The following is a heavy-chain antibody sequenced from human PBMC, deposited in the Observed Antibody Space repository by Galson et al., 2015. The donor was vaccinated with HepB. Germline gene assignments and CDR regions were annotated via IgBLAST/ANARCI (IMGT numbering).Heavy chain of an antibody. CDR1: GYTFNRFD. CDR3: ARGRSSGWSFDC. J-gene: IGHJ4*02. V-gene: IGHV1-18*01. D-gene: IGHD6-19*01. Sequence: SVKVSCKASGYTFNRFDIIWVRQAPGQGLEWMGWISGYSDDTNYAQKFQGRVTLTTDTSTTTAYMDLRSLRSDDTAVYYCARGRSSGWSFDCWGQGTLVTVSS. CDR2: ISGYSDDT.